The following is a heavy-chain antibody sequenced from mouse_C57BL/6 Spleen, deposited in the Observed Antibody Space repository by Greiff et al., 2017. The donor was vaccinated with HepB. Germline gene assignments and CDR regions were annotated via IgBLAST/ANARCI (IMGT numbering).Heavy chain of an antibody. CDR2: IDPSDSYT. CDR1: GYTFTSYW. J-gene: IGHJ2*01. D-gene: IGHD1-1*01. V-gene: IGHV1-69*01. CDR3: ARGLGTTVVDY. Sequence: VQLQQPGAELVMPGASVKLSCKASGYTFTSYWMHWVKQRPGQGLEWIGEIDPSDSYTNYNQKFKGKSTLTVDKSSSTAYMQLSSLTSEDSAVYYCARGLGTTVVDYWGQGTTLTVSS.